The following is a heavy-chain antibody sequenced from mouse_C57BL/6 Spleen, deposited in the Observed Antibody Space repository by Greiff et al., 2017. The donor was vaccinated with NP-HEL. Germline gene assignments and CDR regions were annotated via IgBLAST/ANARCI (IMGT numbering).Heavy chain of an antibody. J-gene: IGHJ2*01. D-gene: IGHD2-4*01. CDR1: GYTFTSYW. CDR2: IYPSDSET. Sequence: VQLQQPGAELVRPGSSVKLSCKASGYTFTSYWMDWVKQRPGQGLEWIGNIYPSDSETHYNQKFKDKATLTVDKSSSTAYMQLSSLTSEDSAVYYCARLIYYDYDDYFDYWGQGTTLTVSS. V-gene: IGHV1-61*01. CDR3: ARLIYYDYDDYFDY.